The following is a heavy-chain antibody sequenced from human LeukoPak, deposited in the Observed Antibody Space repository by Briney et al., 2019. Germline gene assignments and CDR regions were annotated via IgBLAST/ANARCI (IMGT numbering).Heavy chain of an antibody. V-gene: IGHV4-59*12. Sequence: SETLSLTCTVCGDYMSSYYWSWIRQPPGKGLEWIAYISYSGSTKYNPSLQNRVTISIDTSKNQFSLKLSSVTAADTAVYYCARDFPNNPPVYAISSWFDPWGQGTLVTVSS. J-gene: IGHJ5*02. CDR3: ARDFPNNPPVYAISSWFDP. CDR2: ISYSGST. D-gene: IGHD2-8*01. CDR1: GDYMSSYY.